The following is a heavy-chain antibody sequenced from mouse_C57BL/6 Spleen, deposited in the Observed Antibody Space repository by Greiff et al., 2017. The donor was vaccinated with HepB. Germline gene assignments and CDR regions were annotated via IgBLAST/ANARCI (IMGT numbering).Heavy chain of an antibody. CDR2: INPNNGGT. J-gene: IGHJ3*01. CDR1: GYTFTDYN. V-gene: IGHV1-18*01. D-gene: IGHD2-4*01. Sequence: EVQLQQSGPELVKPGASVKIPCKASGYTFTDYNMDWVKQSHVKSLEWIGDINPNNGGTIYNQKFKGKATLTVDKSSSTAYMELRSLTSEDTAVYYCALYYDYDVGFAYWGQGTLVTVSA. CDR3: ALYYDYDVGFAY.